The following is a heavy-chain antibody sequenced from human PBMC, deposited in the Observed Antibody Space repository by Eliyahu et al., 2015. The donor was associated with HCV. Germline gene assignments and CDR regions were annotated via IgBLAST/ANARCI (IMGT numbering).Heavy chain of an antibody. CDR3: ARLGPPGYCSTTTCYGPPFY. J-gene: IGHJ4*02. CDR1: GYSFTTYW. Sequence: EVQLVQSGAEVKKPGESLKISCEASGYSFTTYWILWVRQMPGRGLEYIGIIYPGESHIKYSPSFQGQVTISADNSITTAYLQWSSLKTSDSAMYYCARLGPPGYCSTTTCYGPPFYWGQGTLVTVSS. D-gene: IGHD2-2*01. V-gene: IGHV5-51*01. CDR2: IYPGESHI.